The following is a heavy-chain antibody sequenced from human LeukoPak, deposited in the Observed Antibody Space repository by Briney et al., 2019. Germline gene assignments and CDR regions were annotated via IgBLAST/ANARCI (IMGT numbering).Heavy chain of an antibody. CDR1: GFTFKDSW. V-gene: IGHV3-66*01. J-gene: IGHJ3*02. Sequence: PGMSLRLSCAASGFTFKDSWMYWVRQGPGKGLEWVSVIYSGGSTYYADSVKGRFTISRDNSKNTLYLQMNSLRAEDTAVYYCARARISLNDAFDIWGQGTMVTVSS. CDR3: ARARISLNDAFDI. CDR2: IYSGGST.